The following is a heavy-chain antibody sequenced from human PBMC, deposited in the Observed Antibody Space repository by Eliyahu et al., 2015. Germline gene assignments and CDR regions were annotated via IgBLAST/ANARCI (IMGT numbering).Heavy chain of an antibody. J-gene: IGHJ6*03. CDR3: ARQRLNYLFWSGQHFYNYMDV. Sequence: QVQLVQSGGEVKKPGASVKVSCKASGFTFSDXGISWVRQAPGQGLEWMGWVSGHDGNAIYAQKVQGRVTVTTDTFTNTAYMELRGLRIDDTAVYYCARQRLNYLFWSGQHFYNYMDVWGKGTTVTVSS. D-gene: IGHD3-3*01. V-gene: IGHV1-18*01. CDR1: GFTFSDXG. CDR2: VSGHDGNA.